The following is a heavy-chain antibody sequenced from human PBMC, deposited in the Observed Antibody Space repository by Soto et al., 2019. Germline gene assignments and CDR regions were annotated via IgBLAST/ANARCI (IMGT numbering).Heavy chain of an antibody. CDR2: ISSRSRAI. CDR3: ARDINDFWSGYVSFDI. D-gene: IGHD3-3*01. CDR1: GFTFSDYS. V-gene: IGHV3-48*01. Sequence: GGSLRLSCAASGFTFSDYSMNWVRQAPGKGLEWVSYISSRSRAIYYADSVKGRFTISRDNAKNSLYLQLNSLRVEDTAVYYCARDINDFWSGYVSFDIWGQGTMVTVSS. J-gene: IGHJ3*02.